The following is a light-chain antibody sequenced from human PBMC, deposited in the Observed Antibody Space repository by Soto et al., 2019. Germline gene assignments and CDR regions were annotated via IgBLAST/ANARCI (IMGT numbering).Light chain of an antibody. CDR3: SSYTSIITLYV. Sequence: QSVLTQPASVSGSPGQSITISCTGTSSDVGGYNYVSWYQQHPGKAPKLMIYEVSNRPSGVPNRFSGSKSGNTASLTISGLQAEDEADYYCSSYTSIITLYVFGSGTKVTVL. V-gene: IGLV2-14*01. J-gene: IGLJ1*01. CDR2: EVS. CDR1: SSDVGGYNY.